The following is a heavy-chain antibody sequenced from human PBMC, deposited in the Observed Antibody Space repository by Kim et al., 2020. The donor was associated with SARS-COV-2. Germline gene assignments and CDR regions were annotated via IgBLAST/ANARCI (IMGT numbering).Heavy chain of an antibody. D-gene: IGHD3-10*01. CDR1: GFTFSNAW. J-gene: IGHJ4*02. V-gene: IGHV3-15*01. CDR2: IKSKTDGGTT. Sequence: GGSLRLSCAVSGFTFSNAWMSWVRQAPGKGLEWVGRIKSKTDGGTTDYAAPVKGRFTISRDDSKNTLYLQMNSLKTEDTAVYYCTTAPSYYYGSGSYYPLLDYWGQGTLVTVSS. CDR3: TTAPSYYYGSGSYYPLLDY.